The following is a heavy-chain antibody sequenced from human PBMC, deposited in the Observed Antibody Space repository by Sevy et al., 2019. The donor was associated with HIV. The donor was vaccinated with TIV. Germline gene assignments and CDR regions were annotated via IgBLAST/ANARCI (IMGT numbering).Heavy chain of an antibody. CDR1: GYTFKTYG. D-gene: IGHD2-2*01. V-gene: IGHV1-18*01. CDR2: ISAYSGDT. Sequence: ASVKLSCKTFGYTFKTYGISWVRQAPGQGLEWMGWISAYSGDTNFAQKFQGRVTMTTDTSTSTVYMELSSLRSDDTAVYFCARDKPQGVVIIPGSMWGGVDYWGQGTVVTVSS. J-gene: IGHJ4*02. CDR3: ARDKPQGVVIIPGSMWGGVDY.